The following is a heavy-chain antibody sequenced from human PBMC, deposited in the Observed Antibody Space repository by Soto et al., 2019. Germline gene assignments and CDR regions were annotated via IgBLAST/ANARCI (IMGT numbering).Heavy chain of an antibody. J-gene: IGHJ4*02. D-gene: IGHD3-22*01. CDR2: IIPSFGTP. V-gene: IGHV1-69*12. CDR1: GGTSRNYV. Sequence: QVQLVQSGPEIKKPGSSVKVSCKDSGGTSRNYVISWVRQAPVQGLEWMGGIIPSFGTPTYAQKFQGRVTITADDSTSAAYMGLSSLRSEDTAVYYCARDYISWYHYDSTNYGYFEFWGLGTLVSVSS. CDR3: ARDYISWYHYDSTNYGYFEF.